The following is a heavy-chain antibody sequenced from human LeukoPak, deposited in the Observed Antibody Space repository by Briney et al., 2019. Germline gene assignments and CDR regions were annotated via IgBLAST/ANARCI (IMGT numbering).Heavy chain of an antibody. CDR1: GGSITSTNW. D-gene: IGHD2-8*01. CDR2: IYHSGST. J-gene: IGHJ6*03. V-gene: IGHV4-4*02. CDR3: ARSHGIPAYCTNGVCWGVSYYYMDV. Sequence: PSETLSLTCAVSGGSITSTNWWSWVRQPPGKGLEWIGEIYHSGSTNYNPSLKSRVTISIDRSKNQFSLKLNSVTAADTAVYYCARSHGIPAYCTNGVCWGVSYYYMDVWGKGTTVTVSS.